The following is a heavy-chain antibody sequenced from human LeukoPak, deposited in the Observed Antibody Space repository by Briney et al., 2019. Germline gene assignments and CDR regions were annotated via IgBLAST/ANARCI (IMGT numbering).Heavy chain of an antibody. V-gene: IGHV4-34*01. Sequence: SETLSLTCAVYGESFSGYYWSWIRQPPGKGLEWIGGINPSGSTNYYPSLKSRVTIAVDTSKNQFSLKLSSVSAADTAVYYCASNSFDYYGSGSYSVDYWGQGTLVTVSS. CDR3: ASNSFDYYGSGSYSVDY. CDR2: INPSGST. D-gene: IGHD3-10*01. CDR1: GESFSGYY. J-gene: IGHJ4*02.